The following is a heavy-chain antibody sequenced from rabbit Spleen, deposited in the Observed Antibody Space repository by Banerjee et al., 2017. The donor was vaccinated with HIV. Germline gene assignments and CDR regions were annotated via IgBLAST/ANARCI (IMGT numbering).Heavy chain of an antibody. J-gene: IGHJ4*01. CDR2: INVATGKP. Sequence: QSLEESGGGLVQPEGSLTLTCTASGFSFGDRDVMCWVRQAPGKGLEWIACINVATGKPVYATWAKGRFTISRTSSTTVTLRMTSLTAADTATYFCARGDSLAYFGLWGPGTLVTVS. CDR1: GFSFGDRDV. D-gene: IGHD2-1*01. CDR3: ARGDSLAYFGL. V-gene: IGHV1S40*01.